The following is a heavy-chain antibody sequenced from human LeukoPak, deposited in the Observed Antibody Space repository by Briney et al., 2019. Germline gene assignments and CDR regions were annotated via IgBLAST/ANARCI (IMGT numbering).Heavy chain of an antibody. D-gene: IGHD2-21*02. Sequence: GGSLRLSCAASGFTFSSYWMSWVRQAPGKGLEWVANIKQDGSEKYYVDSVKGRFTISRDNSKNTLYLQMNSLRAEDTAVYYCAKAGHIVVVTADNWFDPWGQGTLVTVSS. J-gene: IGHJ5*02. V-gene: IGHV3-7*03. CDR2: IKQDGSEK. CDR3: AKAGHIVVVTADNWFDP. CDR1: GFTFSSYW.